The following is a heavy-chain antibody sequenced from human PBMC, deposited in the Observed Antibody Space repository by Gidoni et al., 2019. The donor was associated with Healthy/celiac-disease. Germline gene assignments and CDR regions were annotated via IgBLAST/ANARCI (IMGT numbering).Heavy chain of an antibody. D-gene: IGHD4-17*01. CDR2: INPNSGGT. V-gene: IGHV1-2*02. CDR1: GYTFPGYY. CDR3: ARGSPGPKGDYDFDY. J-gene: IGHJ4*02. Sequence: QVQLVQSGAEVKKPGASVKVSCKASGYTFPGYYMHWVRQAPGQGLEWMGWINPNSGGTNYAQKFQGRVTMTRDTSISTAYMELSRLRSDDTAVYYCARGSPGPKGDYDFDYWGQGTLVTVSS.